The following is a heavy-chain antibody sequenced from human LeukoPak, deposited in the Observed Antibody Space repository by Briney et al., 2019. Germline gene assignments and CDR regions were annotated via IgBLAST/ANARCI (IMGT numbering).Heavy chain of an antibody. D-gene: IGHD3-22*01. V-gene: IGHV3-30*02. CDR2: IHYDGSNN. J-gene: IGHJ3*01. CDR3: ARDKSWGTMIVA. CDR1: GFTFSSYA. Sequence: PGGSLRLSCAASGFTFSSYAMHWVRQAPGKGPEWVAFIHYDGSNNYYADSVKGRFTISRDNSRNTLYLQMNSLRAEDTAVYYCARDKSWGTMIVAWGQGTMVTVSS.